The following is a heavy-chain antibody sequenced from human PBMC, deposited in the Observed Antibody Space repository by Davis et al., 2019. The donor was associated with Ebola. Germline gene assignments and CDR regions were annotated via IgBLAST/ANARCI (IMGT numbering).Heavy chain of an antibody. Sequence: AASVKVSCKSSGDTFSRYTISWVRQAPGQGPEWMGEIIPIFGTPHYAQKFQGRVTITADESTSTAYMELSSLTSEDTAVYYCARDDNKWFDPWGQGTLVTVSS. J-gene: IGHJ5*02. CDR3: ARDDNKWFDP. CDR2: IIPIFGTP. V-gene: IGHV1-69*13. CDR1: GDTFSRYT.